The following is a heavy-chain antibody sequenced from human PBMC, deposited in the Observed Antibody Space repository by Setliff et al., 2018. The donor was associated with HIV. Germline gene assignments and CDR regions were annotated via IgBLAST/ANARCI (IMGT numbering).Heavy chain of an antibody. CDR2: IYTSGST. Sequence: SETLSLTCTVSGGSISSYYWSWIRQPAGKGLEWIGRIYTSGSTNYNPSLKSRVTMSVDTSKNQFSLKVTSVTAADTAVYYCTRDLWGDDYYYNNMDVWGKGTTVTVSS. CDR3: TRDLWGDDYYYNNMDV. D-gene: IGHD2-21*02. CDR1: GGSISSYY. V-gene: IGHV4-4*07. J-gene: IGHJ6*03.